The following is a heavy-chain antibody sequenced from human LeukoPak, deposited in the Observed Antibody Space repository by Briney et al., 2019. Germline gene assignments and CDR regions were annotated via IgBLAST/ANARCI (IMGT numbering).Heavy chain of an antibody. D-gene: IGHD3-10*01. CDR2: IYPDSGGT. V-gene: IGHV1-2*02. J-gene: IGHJ4*02. Sequence: ASVKVCCKASGYTFTDYYMHWVRQAPGHGLGWMGWIYPDSGGTNYAQKFQGRVTMTRDTSISTAYMGLSRLTSDDTAVYYCARGRSDYYLDSWGQGTLVTVSS. CDR3: ARGRSDYYLDS. CDR1: GYTFTDYY.